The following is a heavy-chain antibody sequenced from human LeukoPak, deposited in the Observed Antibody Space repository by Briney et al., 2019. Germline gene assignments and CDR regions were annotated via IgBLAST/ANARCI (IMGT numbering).Heavy chain of an antibody. Sequence: GGSLRLSCAASGFTFTNYAMSWVRQAPEKGLEWVSAISGSGGSTYYADSVKGRFTISRDNSKNTLYLQMNSLRAEDMAVYYCAELAGYYYDSSGYLGYWGQGTLVTVSS. V-gene: IGHV3-23*01. CDR2: ISGSGGST. CDR3: AELAGYYYDSSGYLGY. CDR1: GFTFTNYA. D-gene: IGHD3-22*01. J-gene: IGHJ4*02.